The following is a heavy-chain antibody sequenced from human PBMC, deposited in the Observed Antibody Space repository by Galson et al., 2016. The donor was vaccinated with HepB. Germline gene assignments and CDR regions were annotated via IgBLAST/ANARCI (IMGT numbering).Heavy chain of an antibody. Sequence: SLRLSCAASGFSFSSYWMHWVRQAPGKGLVWVSRINSDGSSTSYADSVKGRFTISRDTAKNTLYLQINSLRAEDTAVYYCATKSLVKWGQGTLVTVSS. D-gene: IGHD2-21*01. V-gene: IGHV3-74*01. J-gene: IGHJ4*02. CDR3: ATKSLVK. CDR2: INSDGSST. CDR1: GFSFSSYW.